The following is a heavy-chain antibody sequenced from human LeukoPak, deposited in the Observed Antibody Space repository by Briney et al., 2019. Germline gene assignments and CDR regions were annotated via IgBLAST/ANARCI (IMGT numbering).Heavy chain of an antibody. D-gene: IGHD2/OR15-2a*01. CDR3: ARGGDF. CDR2: INAANGST. J-gene: IGHJ4*02. V-gene: IGHV1-3*01. CDR1: GYTFTSYA. Sequence: GASVKVSCKASGYTFTSYAMHWVRQAPGQRLEWMGWINAANGSTKYSQKFQGRVTMTRNTSISTAYMELSSLRSEDTAVYYCARGGDFWGQGTLVTVSS.